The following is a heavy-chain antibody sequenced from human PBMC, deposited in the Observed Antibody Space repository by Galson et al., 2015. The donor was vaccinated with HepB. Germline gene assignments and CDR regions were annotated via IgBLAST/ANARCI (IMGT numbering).Heavy chain of an antibody. V-gene: IGHV3-74*01. CDR3: ARDRGPSYYDYVWGSPAGYYGMDV. CDR2: INSDGSST. Sequence: SLRLSCAASGFTFSSYWMHWVRQAPGKGLVWVSRINSDGSSTSYADSVKGRFTISRDNAKNTLYLQMNSLRAEDTAVYYCARDRGPSYYDYVWGSPAGYYGMDVWGQGTTVTVSS. D-gene: IGHD3-16*01. CDR1: GFTFSSYW. J-gene: IGHJ6*02.